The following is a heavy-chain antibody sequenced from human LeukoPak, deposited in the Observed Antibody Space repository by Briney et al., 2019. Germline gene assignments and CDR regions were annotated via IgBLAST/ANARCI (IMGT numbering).Heavy chain of an antibody. CDR1: GYSISSGYY. V-gene: IGHV4-38-2*01. J-gene: IGHJ4*02. Sequence: SETLSLTCAVSGYSISSGYYWGWIRQPPGKGLEWIGSIYHSGSTYYNPSLKSRVTISVDTSKNQFSLKLSSVTAADTAVYYCARIRALGSLDYWGQGNLVTVSS. CDR2: IYHSGST. CDR3: ARIRALGSLDY. D-gene: IGHD3-10*01.